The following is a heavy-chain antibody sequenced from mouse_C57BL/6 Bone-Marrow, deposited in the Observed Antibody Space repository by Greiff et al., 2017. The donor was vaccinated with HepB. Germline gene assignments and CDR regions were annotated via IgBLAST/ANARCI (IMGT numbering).Heavy chain of an antibody. CDR2: IYPSDSET. Sequence: VQLQQPGAELVRPGSSVKLSCKASGYTFTSYWMHWVKQRPIQGLEWIGNIYPSDSETNYNQKFKDKATLTVDTSSSTACMQLSILTSEDSAVYYGAKLRHYYGSSEGRDFDVWGTGTTLTVSS. V-gene: IGHV1-52*01. J-gene: IGHJ1*03. CDR1: GYTFTSYW. D-gene: IGHD1-1*01. CDR3: AKLRHYYGSSEGRDFDV.